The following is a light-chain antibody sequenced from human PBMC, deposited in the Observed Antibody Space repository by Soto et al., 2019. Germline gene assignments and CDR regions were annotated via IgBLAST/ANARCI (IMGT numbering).Light chain of an antibody. CDR1: SSNIGGNS. V-gene: IGLV1-51*01. CDR3: GSWDSSLSAYV. J-gene: IGLJ1*01. Sequence: QSVLTQPPSVSAAPGQKVTISCSGSSSNIGGNSVSWYRQFPGTAPKLLIYDDDKRPSGIPDRFSGSKSGTSATLGITGFQTGDEADYYCGSWDSSLSAYVFATGTKVTVL. CDR2: DDD.